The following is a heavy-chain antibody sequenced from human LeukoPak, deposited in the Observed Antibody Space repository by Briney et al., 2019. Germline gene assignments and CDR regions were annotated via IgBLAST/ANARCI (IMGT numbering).Heavy chain of an antibody. CDR1: GFTFSRTW. D-gene: IGHD2-2*01. CDR3: ARDRRAPAAPFDY. V-gene: IGHV3-74*01. CDR2: TNRDGTST. Sequence: PGGSLRLSCAASGFTFSRTWMHWVRQVPGKGLVWVSRTNRDGTSTTYADSVKGRFTVTRDDATNTLHLQMNSLRAEDTAVYYCARDRRAPAAPFDYWGQGTLVTVSS. J-gene: IGHJ4*02.